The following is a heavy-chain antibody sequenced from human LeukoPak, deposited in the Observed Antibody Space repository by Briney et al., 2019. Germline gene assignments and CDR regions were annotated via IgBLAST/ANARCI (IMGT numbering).Heavy chain of an antibody. J-gene: IGHJ4*02. CDR3: ARGKIWSPVYLSH. CDR1: GGSISSYY. Sequence: PSETLSLTCTVSGGSISSYYWSWIRQPPGKGLEWIGNIYYSGSINYNPSLKSRVTISVDTSKNQFSLKLSSVTAADTAVYYCARGKIWSPVYLSHWGQGTLVTVSS. V-gene: IGHV4-59*01. CDR2: IYYSGSI. D-gene: IGHD3-10*01.